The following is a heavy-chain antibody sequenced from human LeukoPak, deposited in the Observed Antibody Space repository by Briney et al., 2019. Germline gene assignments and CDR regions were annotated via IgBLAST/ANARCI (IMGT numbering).Heavy chain of an antibody. CDR1: GFTFSNFA. CDR3: AKASYSYGNGAFDI. Sequence: PGGSLRLSCAASGFTFSNFAMSWVRQVPEKGLEWVSTIRGGGAGAHYADSVKGRFTISRDNSKNTLYVEMNSLRAEDTAVYFCAKASYSYGNGAFDIWGQGTKVTVSS. J-gene: IGHJ3*02. V-gene: IGHV3-23*01. CDR2: IRGGGAGA. D-gene: IGHD5-18*01.